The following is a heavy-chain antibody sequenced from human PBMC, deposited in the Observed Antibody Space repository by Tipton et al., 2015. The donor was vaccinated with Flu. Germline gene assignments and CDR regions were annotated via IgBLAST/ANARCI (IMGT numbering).Heavy chain of an antibody. Sequence: SRRLSCAASGFPFSNYGIHWVRQAPGKGLEWVAFIHYDGSNKYYTDSVKGRFTISRDSSKTTLYLQMNSLRPEDTAVYYCAKVVVAETHNYYGMDVWDQGP. D-gene: IGHD5-12*01. V-gene: IGHV3-30*02. CDR3: AKVVVAETHNYYGMDV. J-gene: IGHJ6*02. CDR1: GFPFSNYG. CDR2: IHYDGSNK.